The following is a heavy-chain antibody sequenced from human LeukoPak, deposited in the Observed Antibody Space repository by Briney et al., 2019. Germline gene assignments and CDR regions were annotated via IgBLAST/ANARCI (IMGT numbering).Heavy chain of an antibody. D-gene: IGHD3-22*01. Sequence: GGSLRLSCAASGFTFSSYSMNWVRQAPGKGLEWVSSISSSSYIYYADSVKGRFTISRDNAKNSLYLQMNSLRAEDTAVYYCARDAYYYDSSGSSWDFFDYWGQGTLVTVSS. CDR2: ISSSSYI. CDR1: GFTFSSYS. CDR3: ARDAYYYDSSGSSWDFFDY. J-gene: IGHJ4*02. V-gene: IGHV3-21*01.